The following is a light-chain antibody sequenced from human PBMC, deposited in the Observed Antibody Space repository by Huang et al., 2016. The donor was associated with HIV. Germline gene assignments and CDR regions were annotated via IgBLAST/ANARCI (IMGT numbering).Light chain of an antibody. CDR1: RSVSTN. V-gene: IGKV3-15*01. J-gene: IGKJ4*01. CDR2: GAS. Sequence: EIVMTQSPATLSVSPGERVTLSCRANRSVSTNLAWYPQRHGQAPRLLIYGASTRAPGIPARFSGSGSGTDFSLTISSLQSEDFALYYCHQYNNWLLSFGGGTRVDI. CDR3: HQYNNWLLS.